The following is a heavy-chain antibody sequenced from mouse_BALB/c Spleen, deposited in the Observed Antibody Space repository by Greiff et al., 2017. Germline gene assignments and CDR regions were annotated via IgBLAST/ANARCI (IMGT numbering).Heavy chain of an antibody. V-gene: IGHV1-67*01. CDR3: AIKALYYGYDRAMDY. CDR2: ISIYYDNT. CDR1: GYTFTDYA. J-gene: IGHJ4*01. Sequence: VQLVESGPELVRPGESVKISCKGSGYTFTDYAMHWVKQSHAKSLEWIGVISIYYDNTNYNQKFKGKATMTVDKSSSTAYMELARLTSEDSAIYYCAIKALYYGYDRAMDYWGQGTSVTVSS. D-gene: IGHD2-2*01.